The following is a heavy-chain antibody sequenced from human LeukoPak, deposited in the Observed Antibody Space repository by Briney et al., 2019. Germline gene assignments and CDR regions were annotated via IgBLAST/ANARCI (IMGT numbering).Heavy chain of an antibody. CDR2: IKQDGSEK. Sequence: GGSLRLSCAASGFTFSSYWMSWVRQAPGKGLEWVANIKQDGSEKYYVDSVKGRFTISRDNAKNSLYLQMNSLRAEDTAVYYCARESYDSSGPLGDAFDIWGQGTMVTVSS. CDR3: ARESYDSSGPLGDAFDI. V-gene: IGHV3-7*01. D-gene: IGHD3-22*01. CDR1: GFTFSSYW. J-gene: IGHJ3*02.